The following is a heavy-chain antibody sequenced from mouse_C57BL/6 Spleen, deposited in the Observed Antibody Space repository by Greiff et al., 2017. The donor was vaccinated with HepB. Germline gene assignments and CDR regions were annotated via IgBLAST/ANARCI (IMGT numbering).Heavy chain of an antibody. V-gene: IGHV1-81*01. Sequence: QVQLQQSGAELARPGASVKLSCKASGYTFTSYGISWVKQRTGQGLEWIGEIYPRSGNTYYNEKFKGKATLTADKSSSTAYMELRSLTSEDSAVYFCARLYSNHYFDYWGQGTTLTVSS. CDR1: GYTFTSYG. CDR2: IYPRSGNT. D-gene: IGHD2-5*01. CDR3: ARLYSNHYFDY. J-gene: IGHJ2*01.